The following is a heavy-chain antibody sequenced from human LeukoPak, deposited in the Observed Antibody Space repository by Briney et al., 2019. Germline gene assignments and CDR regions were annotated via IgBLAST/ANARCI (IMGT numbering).Heavy chain of an antibody. CDR2: KDGSNT. CDR1: GFTFSSNW. J-gene: IGHJ4*02. Sequence: GGSLRLSCAVSGFTFSSNWMSWVRQPPGKGLVWVSRKDGSNTFYADSVKGRFTISRDNAKNTLYLQMNSLGVEDTAVYYCARDLHWGASDYWGQGTLVTVSS. D-gene: IGHD1-26*01. CDR3: ARDLHWGASDY. V-gene: IGHV3-74*01.